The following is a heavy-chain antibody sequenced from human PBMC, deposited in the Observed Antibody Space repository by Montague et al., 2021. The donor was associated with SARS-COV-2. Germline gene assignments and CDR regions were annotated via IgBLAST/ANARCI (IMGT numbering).Heavy chain of an antibody. D-gene: IGHD2-2*01. J-gene: IGHJ4*02. CDR3: ARIPVGSKYYFDF. Sequence: CAISGDSVSSNIATWNWIRQSPSRGLEWLGRTYYRSKWYNDYAESVKSRITIDPDTSKHQFSLHLNSVTPEDTAVYYCARIPVGSKYYFDFWGQGFLVSVSS. V-gene: IGHV6-1*01. CDR2: TYYRSKWYN. CDR1: GDSVSSNIAT.